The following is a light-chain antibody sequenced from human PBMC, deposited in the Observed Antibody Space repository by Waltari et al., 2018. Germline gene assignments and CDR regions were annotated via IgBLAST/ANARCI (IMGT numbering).Light chain of an antibody. J-gene: IGKJ4*01. CDR1: QSVSSW. V-gene: IGKV1-5*01. CDR3: QQYYDSPLT. CDR2: DAS. Sequence: DIQMTQSPSTLSASVGDRVTITCRASQSVSSWLAWYQQKPGKAPKLLMYDASSLESGVPSRFSGSGSGTEFTLTVSSLQAEDVAVYSCQQYYDSPLTFGGGTKVEIK.